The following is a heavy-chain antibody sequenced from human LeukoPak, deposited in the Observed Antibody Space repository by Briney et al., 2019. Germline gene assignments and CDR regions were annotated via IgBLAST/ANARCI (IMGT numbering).Heavy chain of an antibody. D-gene: IGHD3-3*01. Sequence: SETLSLTCTVSGGSISSYYWSWIRQPPGKGLEWIGYIYYSGSTNYNPSLKSRVTISVDTSKNQFSLKLSSVTAADTAVYYCARAGLNYDFWSGYQTTNWFDPWGQGTLVTVSS. V-gene: IGHV4-59*01. CDR3: ARAGLNYDFWSGYQTTNWFDP. CDR1: GGSISSYY. CDR2: IYYSGST. J-gene: IGHJ5*02.